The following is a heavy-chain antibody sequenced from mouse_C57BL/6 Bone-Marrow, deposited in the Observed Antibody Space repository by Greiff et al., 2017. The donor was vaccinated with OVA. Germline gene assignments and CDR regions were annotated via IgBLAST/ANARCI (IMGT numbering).Heavy chain of an antibody. CDR2: IYPRSGNT. CDR1: GYTFTSYG. CDR3: ARRGFYYYGSSLDY. V-gene: IGHV1-81*01. J-gene: IGHJ2*01. D-gene: IGHD1-1*01. Sequence: VQLQQSGAELARPGASVKLSCKASGYTFTSYGISWVKQRTGQGLEWIGEIYPRSGNTYYNEKFKGKATLTADKSSSTAYMELRSLTSEDSAVYFCARRGFYYYGSSLDYWGQGTTLTVSS.